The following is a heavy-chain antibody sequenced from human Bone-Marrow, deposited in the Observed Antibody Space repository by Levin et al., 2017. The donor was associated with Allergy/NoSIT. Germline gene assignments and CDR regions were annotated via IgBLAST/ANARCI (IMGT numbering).Heavy chain of an antibody. J-gene: IGHJ4*02. CDR1: GDSIGHYY. Sequence: SETLSLTCTVSGDSIGHYYWNWIRQPPGKEPEWIGNIYYSGGTDYNPSLKSRLTISVDTSKHQFSLRLNSVTAADTAIYYCARGKPIDVWGQGALVTVSS. CDR3: ARGKPIDV. V-gene: IGHV4-59*01. CDR2: IYYSGGT.